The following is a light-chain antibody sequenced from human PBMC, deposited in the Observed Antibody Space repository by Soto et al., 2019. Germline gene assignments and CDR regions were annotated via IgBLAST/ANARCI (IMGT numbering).Light chain of an antibody. Sequence: DIQMSQSPSSLSASVGDRVTITCRASPGINTYLAWYQQRPGKVPKLLIYEALTLQSGVPSRFSGSGSGTHFTLTISSLQPEDVATYYCQTYNSAPFTFVPGTKVNIK. CDR2: EAL. CDR3: QTYNSAPFT. CDR1: PGINTY. V-gene: IGKV1-27*01. J-gene: IGKJ3*01.